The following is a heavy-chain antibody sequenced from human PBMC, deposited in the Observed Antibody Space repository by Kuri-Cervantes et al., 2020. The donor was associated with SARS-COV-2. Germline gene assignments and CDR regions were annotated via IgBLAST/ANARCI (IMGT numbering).Heavy chain of an antibody. J-gene: IGHJ6*02. V-gene: IGHV4-61*01. D-gene: IGHD2-2*01. CDR3: ARSRGYCSSTSCFYYYGMDV. CDR2: IYYSGST. CDR1: GGSVSSGSYY. Sequence: SETLSLTCSVSGGSVSSGSYYWSWIRQPPGKGLEWIGYIYYSGSTNYNPSLKSRVTMSLDTSKNQFSLKLSSVTAADTAAYYCARSRGYCSSTSCFYYYGMDVWGQGTTVTVSS.